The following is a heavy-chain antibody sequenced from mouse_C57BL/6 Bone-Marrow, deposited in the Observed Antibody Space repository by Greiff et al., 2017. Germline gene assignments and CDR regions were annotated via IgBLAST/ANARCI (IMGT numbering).Heavy chain of an antibody. D-gene: IGHD2-9*01. Sequence: QVQLQQSGAELVRPGASVTLSCKASGYTFTDYEMHWVKQTPVHGLEWIGAIDPETGGTAYNQKFKGKAILTADKSSSTAYMELRSLTSEDSAVYYCTRPTKVTTEGNYYAMDYGGQGTSVTVSS. CDR3: TRPTKVTTEGNYYAMDY. J-gene: IGHJ4*01. V-gene: IGHV1-15*01. CDR1: GYTFTDYE. CDR2: IDPETGGT.